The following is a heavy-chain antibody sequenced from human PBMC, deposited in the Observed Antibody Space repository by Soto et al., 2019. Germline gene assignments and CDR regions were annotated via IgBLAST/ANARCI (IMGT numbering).Heavy chain of an antibody. D-gene: IGHD3-3*01. Sequence: GSLRLSCAASGFTFSSYDMHWVRQATGKGLEWVSAIGTAGDAYYPGSVKGRFTISRENAKNSLYLQMNSLRAGDTAVYYCARGAVGNTIFGVVIQGMDVWGQGTTVTVSS. J-gene: IGHJ6*02. CDR3: ARGAVGNTIFGVVIQGMDV. CDR2: IGTAGDA. CDR1: GFTFSSYD. V-gene: IGHV3-13*01.